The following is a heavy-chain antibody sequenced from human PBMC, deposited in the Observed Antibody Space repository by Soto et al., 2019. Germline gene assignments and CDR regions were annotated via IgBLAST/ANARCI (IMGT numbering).Heavy chain of an antibody. CDR3: ARSPVRPSAMDV. D-gene: IGHD3-10*01. CDR2: TIPALGKT. CDR1: GDNFKKNV. J-gene: IGHJ6*02. V-gene: IGHV1-69*10. Sequence: ASVKVACKTSGDNFKKNVFTWVRQAPGQGLEWMGGTIPALGKTHYIESFQGRVTITVDDATRTVYMEVRERTAEDTAIYYCARSPVRPSAMDVWRQGTTVTVSS.